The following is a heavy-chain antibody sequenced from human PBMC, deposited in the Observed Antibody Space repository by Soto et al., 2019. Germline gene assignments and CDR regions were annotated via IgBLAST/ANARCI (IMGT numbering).Heavy chain of an antibody. CDR2: ISYDGSNK. J-gene: IGHJ6*02. CDR3: AKAAMVRGATGGPKVYYYYGMDV. D-gene: IGHD3-10*01. V-gene: IGHV3-30*18. CDR1: GFTFSSYG. Sequence: GGSLRLSCAASGFTFSSYGMHWVRQAPGKGLEWVAVISYDGSNKYYADSVKGRFTISRDNSKNTLYLQMNSLRAEDTAVYYCAKAAMVRGATGGPKVYYYYGMDVWGQGTTVTVSS.